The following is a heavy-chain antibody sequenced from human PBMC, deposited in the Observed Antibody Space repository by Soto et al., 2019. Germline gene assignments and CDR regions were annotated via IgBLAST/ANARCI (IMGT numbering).Heavy chain of an antibody. D-gene: IGHD5-12*01. Sequence: EEQLVQSGAEVKKPGESLKISCKGSGYNFATYWIAWVRQMPGKGLEWMGISYPYDSDTRYSPSFEGQVTISADTSMRTAYLQWSSLRTADTAIYYCARLVGPYGGYDVRNGFDPWGQGTLVTVSS. J-gene: IGHJ5*02. CDR1: GYNFATYW. CDR3: ARLVGPYGGYDVRNGFDP. CDR2: SYPYDSDT. V-gene: IGHV5-51*03.